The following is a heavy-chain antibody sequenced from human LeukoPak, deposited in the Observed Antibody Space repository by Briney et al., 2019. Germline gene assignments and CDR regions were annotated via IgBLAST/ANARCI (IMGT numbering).Heavy chain of an antibody. J-gene: IGHJ4*02. CDR2: IYYSGST. D-gene: IGHD6-13*01. CDR3: ARPTGYSSSWYNY. CDR1: GGSISSYY. Sequence: PSETLSLTCTVSGGSISSYYWSWIRQPPGKGLEWIGYIYYSGSTNYNPSLKSRVTISVDTSKNQFSLKLSSVTAADTAVYYCARPTGYSSSWYNYWGQGTLVTVSS. V-gene: IGHV4-59*01.